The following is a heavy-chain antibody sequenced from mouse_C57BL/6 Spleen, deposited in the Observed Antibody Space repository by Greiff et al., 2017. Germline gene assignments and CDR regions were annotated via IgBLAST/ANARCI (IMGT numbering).Heavy chain of an antibody. Sequence: EVHLVESGGDLVKPGGSLKLSCAASGFTFSSYGMSWVRQTPDKRLEWVATISSGGSYTYYPDSVKGRFTISRDNAKNTLYLQMSSLKSEDTAMYYCARHYDYDEGDYYAMDYWGQGTSVTVSS. CDR1: GFTFSSYG. CDR3: ARHYDYDEGDYYAMDY. J-gene: IGHJ4*01. V-gene: IGHV5-6*01. CDR2: ISSGGSYT. D-gene: IGHD2-4*01.